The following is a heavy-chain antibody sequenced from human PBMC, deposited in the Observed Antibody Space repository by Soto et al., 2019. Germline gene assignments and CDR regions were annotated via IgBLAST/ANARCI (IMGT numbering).Heavy chain of an antibody. CDR3: ARGLYYYDSSGYSPDY. CDR2: IFPNGNT. V-gene: IGHV4-4*07. Sequence: PSETLSLTCTVSRGYVNTFHWSWVRQPAGKGLEWIGRIFPNGNTDYSPSLKSRVTLSVDTSKNQISLNLTSVTAADTAVYYCARGLYYYDSSGYSPDYWGLGTLVTVSS. D-gene: IGHD3-22*01. CDR1: RGYVNTFH. J-gene: IGHJ4*02.